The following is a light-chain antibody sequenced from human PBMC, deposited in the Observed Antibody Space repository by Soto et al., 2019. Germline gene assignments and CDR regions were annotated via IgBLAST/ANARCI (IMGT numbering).Light chain of an antibody. CDR1: QSVSSY. CDR2: GAS. J-gene: IGKJ4*02. CDR3: QQRSSWPLT. V-gene: IGKV3-11*01. Sequence: SLSPGESATLSCRASQSVSSYLAWYQQKPGQAPRLLIDGASNRATGIPARFSGSGSGTDFTLTISSLEPEDFAVYFCQQRSSWPLTFGGGTKVDIK.